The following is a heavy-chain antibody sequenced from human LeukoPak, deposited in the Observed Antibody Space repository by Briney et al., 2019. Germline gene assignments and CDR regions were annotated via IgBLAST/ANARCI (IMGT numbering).Heavy chain of an antibody. J-gene: IGHJ4*02. Sequence: SVKVSCKASGGTFSSYAISWVRQAPGQGLEWMGRIIPIFGIANYAQKFQGRVTITADKSTSTAYMELSSLRSEDTAVYYCARDRSRDGYKYYFDYWGQGTQVTVSS. CDR2: IIPIFGIA. CDR1: GGTFSSYA. V-gene: IGHV1-69*04. CDR3: ARDRSRDGYKYYFDY. D-gene: IGHD5-24*01.